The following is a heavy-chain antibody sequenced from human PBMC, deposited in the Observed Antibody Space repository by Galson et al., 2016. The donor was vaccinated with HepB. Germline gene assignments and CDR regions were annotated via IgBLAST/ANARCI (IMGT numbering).Heavy chain of an antibody. V-gene: IGHV3-48*03. J-gene: IGHJ5*02. CDR2: ISSDGRTI. CDR1: GFTFSSYT. Sequence: SLRLSCAASGFTFSSYTMNWVRQAPGKGLEWVSYISSDGRTINYADSVKGRFTISRDNAKNSLYLHMNSLTGEDMAVYYCARMFPLYSSGWYVRGDGWFHAWGQGILVTVSS. D-gene: IGHD6-19*01. CDR3: ARMFPLYSSGWYVRGDGWFHA.